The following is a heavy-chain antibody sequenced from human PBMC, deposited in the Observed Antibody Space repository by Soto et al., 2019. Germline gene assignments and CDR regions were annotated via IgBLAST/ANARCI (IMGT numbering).Heavy chain of an antibody. CDR1: GGSVTTY. CDR3: AASYCSDGVSCNWFDP. Sequence: QVQLQESGPGLVKASETLSLTCPVSGGSVTTYWGWIRQPPGKGLEWIGYINYSATTKYNSSFKSRVTISVDTSKTQVSLSLRSVTAADTAVYYCAASYCSDGVSCNWFDPWGQGILVIVSS. V-gene: IGHV4-59*02. J-gene: IGHJ5*02. CDR2: INYSATT. D-gene: IGHD2-8*01.